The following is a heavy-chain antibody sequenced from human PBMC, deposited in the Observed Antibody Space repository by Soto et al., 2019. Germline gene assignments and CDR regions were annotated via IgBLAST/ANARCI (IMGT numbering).Heavy chain of an antibody. CDR1: GGSVSSGSYY. CDR3: ARDRRMVVAATSYYYYGMDV. Sequence: QVQLQESGPGPVKPSETLSLTCTVSGGSVSSGSYYWSWIRQPPGKGLEWIGYIYYSGSTNYNPSLKSRVTISVDTSKNQFSLKLSSVTAADTAVYYCARDRRMVVAATSYYYYGMDVWGQGTTVTVSS. D-gene: IGHD2-15*01. V-gene: IGHV4-61*01. CDR2: IYYSGST. J-gene: IGHJ6*02.